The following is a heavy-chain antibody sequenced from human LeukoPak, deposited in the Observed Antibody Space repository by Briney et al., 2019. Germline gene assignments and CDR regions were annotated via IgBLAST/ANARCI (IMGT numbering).Heavy chain of an antibody. CDR3: TRVGVQSLAFDS. D-gene: IGHD2-8*01. V-gene: IGHV4-31*03. J-gene: IGHJ3*02. CDR2: IYYSGSP. Sequence: PSETVSLTCTVSGGAISSGCYYWSWIPQHPGKGLEWIGYIYYSGSPYYNPSLKSRVTISVDTSKNQFSLKLSSVTAADTAVYYCTRVGVQSLAFDSWGQGTMVTVSS. CDR1: GGAISSGCYY.